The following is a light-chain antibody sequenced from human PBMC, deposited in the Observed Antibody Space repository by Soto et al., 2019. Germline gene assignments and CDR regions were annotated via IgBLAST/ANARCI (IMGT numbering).Light chain of an antibody. CDR3: CSYAVNSEA. V-gene: IGLV2-23*02. CDR2: EVT. J-gene: IGLJ1*01. CDR1: SGDVGSYNL. Sequence: QSVLTQPASVSGSPGQSITIPCTGTSGDVGSYNLVSWYQQHPGKAPKLLIYEVTKRPLGVSNRYTGSKSGSTASLTISGLQPDDEADYFCCSYAVNSEAFGTGTKVTVL.